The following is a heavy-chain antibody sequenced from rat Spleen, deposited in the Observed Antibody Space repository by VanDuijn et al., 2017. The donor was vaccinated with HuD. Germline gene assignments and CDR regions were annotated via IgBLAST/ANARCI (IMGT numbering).Heavy chain of an antibody. CDR1: GFSLTSYS. V-gene: IGHV2-15*01. CDR3: SRDEYRYNWGFGY. CDR2: MWYDGDT. D-gene: IGHD1-5*01. Sequence: QVQLKESGPGLVQPSETLSLTCTVSGFSLTSYSVSWVRQPSGKGPEWMGRMWYDGDTAYNSALKSRLSISRDTSKSQVFLKMNSLQSEDTAIYFCSRDEYRYNWGFGYWGQGTLVTVSS. J-gene: IGHJ3*01.